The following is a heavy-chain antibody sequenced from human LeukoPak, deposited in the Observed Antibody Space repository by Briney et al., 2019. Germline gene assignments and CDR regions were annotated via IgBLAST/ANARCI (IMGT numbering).Heavy chain of an antibody. CDR1: GFTFSTYW. J-gene: IGHJ4*02. V-gene: IGHV3-7*01. CDR3: ARDGAPDAHCSSSSCAIR. D-gene: IGHD2-2*01. CDR2: IKQDGSEK. Sequence: GGSLRLSCAASGFTFSTYWMNWVRQAPGKGLEWVANIKQDGSEKYYVDSVKGRFTISRDNAKNSLYLQMNSLRAEDTAVYYCARDGAPDAHCSSSSCAIRWGQGTLVTVSS.